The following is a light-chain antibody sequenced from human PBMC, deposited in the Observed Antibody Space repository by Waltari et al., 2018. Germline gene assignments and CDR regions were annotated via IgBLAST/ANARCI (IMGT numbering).Light chain of an antibody. CDR3: SMYMGSGIWV. CDR2: KGN. CDR1: SGSVSSTSY. J-gene: IGLJ3*02. Sequence: QTVLTQEPSLSVSPGGTVTLTCALSSGSVSSTSYATWYQQTPGQTPRTLVYKGNVRSSGVPDRFSGSILGNKAALTITGAQADDESDYYCSMYMGSGIWVFGGGTKLTVL. V-gene: IGLV8-61*01.